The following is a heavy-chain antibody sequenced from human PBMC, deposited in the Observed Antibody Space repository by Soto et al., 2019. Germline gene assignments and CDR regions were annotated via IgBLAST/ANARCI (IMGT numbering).Heavy chain of an antibody. CDR1: GFTFSSYS. CDR3: ARKEVSAAVGWFDP. Sequence: GGSLRLSCAASGFTFSSYSMNWVRQAPGKGLEWVSSISSSSSYIYYADSVKGRFTISRDNAKNSLYLQMNSLRAEDTAVYYCARKEVSAAVGWFDPWGQGTLVTVS. D-gene: IGHD2-2*01. J-gene: IGHJ5*02. CDR2: ISSSSSYI. V-gene: IGHV3-21*01.